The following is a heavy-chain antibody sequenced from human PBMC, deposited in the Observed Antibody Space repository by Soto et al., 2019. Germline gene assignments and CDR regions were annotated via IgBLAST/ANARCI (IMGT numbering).Heavy chain of an antibody. CDR2: INPSSSHI. CDR1: GFTFSTYH. V-gene: IGHV3-21*01. D-gene: IGHD2-8*02. J-gene: IGHJ3*01. CDR3: ARGYCAGSGCYIRRDDIDV. Sequence: EVQLVESGGGLVMPGGSLRLSCAASGFTFSTYHMNWVRQAPGKGLEWVSSINPSSSHIYYADSVRGRFTISRDNSKNSMDLQMNSLRTEDAAVYYCARGYCAGSGCYIRRDDIDVWGQGTMVTVSS.